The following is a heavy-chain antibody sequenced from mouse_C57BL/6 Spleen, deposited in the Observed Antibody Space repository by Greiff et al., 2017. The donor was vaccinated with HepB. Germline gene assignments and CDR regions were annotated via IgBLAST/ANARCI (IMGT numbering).Heavy chain of an antibody. J-gene: IGHJ4*01. D-gene: IGHD1-1*01. Sequence: EVQLQESGPGLVKPSQSLSLTCSVTGYSITSGYYWNWIRQFPGNKLEWMGYISYDGSNNYNPSLKNRISFTRDTSKNQFFLKLNSVTTEDTATYYCAREGYGSRYAMDYWGQGTSVTVSS. CDR2: ISYDGSN. V-gene: IGHV3-6*01. CDR3: AREGYGSRYAMDY. CDR1: GYSITSGYY.